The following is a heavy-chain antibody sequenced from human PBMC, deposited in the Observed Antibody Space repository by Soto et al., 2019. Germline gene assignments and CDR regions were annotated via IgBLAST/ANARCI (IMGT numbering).Heavy chain of an antibody. Sequence: GGSLRLSCAASGFTFSSYWMSWVRQAPGKGLEWVANIKQDGSEKYYVDSVKGRFTISRDNAKNSLCLQMNSLRAEDTAVYYCAREDGSGSYCAFDIWGQGTMVTVSS. D-gene: IGHD3-10*01. CDR1: GFTFSSYW. CDR3: AREDGSGSYCAFDI. J-gene: IGHJ3*02. V-gene: IGHV3-7*01. CDR2: IKQDGSEK.